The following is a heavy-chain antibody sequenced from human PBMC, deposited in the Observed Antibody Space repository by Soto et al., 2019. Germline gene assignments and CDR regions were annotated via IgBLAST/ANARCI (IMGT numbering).Heavy chain of an antibody. CDR1: GGSVSSGNYY. J-gene: IGHJ4*02. CDR3: ARRYSSSFDY. CDR2: SYYTGSI. D-gene: IGHD6-13*01. V-gene: IGHV4-61*01. Sequence: SETLSLTCTVSGGSVSSGNYYWSWIRQPPGKGLEWIGYSYYTGSINYNPSLKSRVIISVDRSRNQFSLKVSSVTAADTAVYYCARRYSSSFDYWGQGTLVTVSS.